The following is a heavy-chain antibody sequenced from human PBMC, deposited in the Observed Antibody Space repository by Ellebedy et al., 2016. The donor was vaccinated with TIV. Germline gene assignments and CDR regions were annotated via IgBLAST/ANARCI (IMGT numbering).Heavy chain of an antibody. Sequence: PGGSLRLSCKGSGYSFTTYWIGWVRQMPGKGLEWMGVIFPGDSETRYSPSFQGQVTISADKSISTAYLQWSSLKASDTAMYYCARLWDSSGWSDYWGQGTLVTVSS. CDR2: IFPGDSET. J-gene: IGHJ4*02. CDR1: GYSFTTYW. D-gene: IGHD6-19*01. V-gene: IGHV5-51*01. CDR3: ARLWDSSGWSDY.